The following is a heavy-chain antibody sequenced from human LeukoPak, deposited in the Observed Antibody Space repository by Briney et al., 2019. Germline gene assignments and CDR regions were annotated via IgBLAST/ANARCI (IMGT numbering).Heavy chain of an antibody. CDR2: IRYDGSNK. V-gene: IGHV3-30*02. CDR1: GFTFSSYG. Sequence: GGSLRLSCAASGFTFSSYGMHWVRQAPGKGLEWVAFIRYDGSNKYYADSVKGRFTISRDNSKNTLYLQMNSLRAEDTAVYYCARAQSSGYLDYYYMDVWGKGTTVTVSS. CDR3: ARAQSSGYLDYYYMDV. J-gene: IGHJ6*03. D-gene: IGHD3-22*01.